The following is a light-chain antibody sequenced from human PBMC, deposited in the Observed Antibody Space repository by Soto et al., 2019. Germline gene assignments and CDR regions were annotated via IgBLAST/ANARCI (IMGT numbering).Light chain of an antibody. CDR2: EVS. V-gene: IGLV2-8*01. CDR1: SSDVGGYNY. Sequence: QSVLTQPPSASGSPGQSVTISCTGTSSDVGGYNYVSWYQQHPGKAPKLMIYEVSKRPSGVPDRFSGSKSGNTASLTVSGLQAEDEADYYCSSYAGSYTYVFGTGPRSPS. CDR3: SSYAGSYTYV. J-gene: IGLJ1*01.